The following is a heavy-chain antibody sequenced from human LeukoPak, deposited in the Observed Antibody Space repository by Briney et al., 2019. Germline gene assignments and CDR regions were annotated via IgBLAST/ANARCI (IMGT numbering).Heavy chain of an antibody. CDR2: IDWNGGST. J-gene: IGHJ6*02. Sequence: PGGSLRLSCAASGFTFGDYGMSWVRQAPGKGLEWVSGIDWNGGSTGYADSVKGRFTISRDNAKNSLYLEMNSLRAEDTAFYYCARRYYHGSGGYLWYGLDVWGQGTTVTVSS. CDR1: GFTFGDYG. D-gene: IGHD3-10*01. CDR3: ARRYYHGSGGYLWYGLDV. V-gene: IGHV3-20*04.